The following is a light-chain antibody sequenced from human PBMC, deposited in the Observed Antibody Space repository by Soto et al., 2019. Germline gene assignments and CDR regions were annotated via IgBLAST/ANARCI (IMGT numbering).Light chain of an antibody. J-gene: IGLJ3*02. V-gene: IGLV4-69*01. CDR1: SGHSSYA. Sequence: QAVVTQSPSASASLGASVKLTCTLSSGHSSYAIAWHQQQPEKGPRYLMKLNSDGSHSKGDGIPDRFSGSSSGAERYLTISGLQSEDEADYYCQTWGTGIRVFGGGTKVTVL. CDR2: LNSDGSH. CDR3: QTWGTGIRV.